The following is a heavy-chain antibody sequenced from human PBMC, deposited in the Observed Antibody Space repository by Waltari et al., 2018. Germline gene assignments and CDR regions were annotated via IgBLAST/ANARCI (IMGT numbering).Heavy chain of an antibody. V-gene: IGHV3-21*01. CDR1: GFTFSSYS. J-gene: IGHJ6*02. D-gene: IGHD6-6*01. Sequence: EVQLVESGGGLVKPGGSLRLSCAASGFTFSSYSLNWVRPAPGKGLEWVSSISSSSSYIYYADSVKGRFTISRDNAKNSLYLQMNSLRAEDTAVYYCARDPSIAARHYYYGMDVWGQGTTVTVSS. CDR3: ARDPSIAARHYYYGMDV. CDR2: ISSSSSYI.